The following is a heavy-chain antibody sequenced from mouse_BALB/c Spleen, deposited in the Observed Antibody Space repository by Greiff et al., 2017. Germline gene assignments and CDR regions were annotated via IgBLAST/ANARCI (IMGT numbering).Heavy chain of an antibody. CDR2: INPYNGAT. V-gene: IGHV1-26*01. D-gene: IGHD2-14*01. J-gene: IGHJ3*01. CDR1: GYSFTGYY. Sequence: EVQLQQSGPELVKPGASVKISCKASGYSFTGYYMHWVKQSHVKSLEWIGRINPYNGATSYNQNFKDKASLTVDKSSSTAYMELHSLTSEDSAVYYCAREDRYDWFAYWGQGTLVTVSA. CDR3: AREDRYDWFAY.